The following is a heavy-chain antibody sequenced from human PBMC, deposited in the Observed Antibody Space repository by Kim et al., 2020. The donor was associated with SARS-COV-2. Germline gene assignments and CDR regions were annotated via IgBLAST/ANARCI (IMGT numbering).Heavy chain of an antibody. J-gene: IGHJ4*02. D-gene: IGHD1-26*01. V-gene: IGHV4-34*01. Sequence: SETLSLTCAVDGGAFSGYYWSWIRQPPGKGLEWIGEINYSGITHYNPSLKSRVVISIDIIRKQFSLRLNSVTAADTGVYYCARGDEWELVQFDYWGQGTLVRVSS. CDR3: ARGDEWELVQFDY. CDR1: GGAFSGYY. CDR2: INYSGIT.